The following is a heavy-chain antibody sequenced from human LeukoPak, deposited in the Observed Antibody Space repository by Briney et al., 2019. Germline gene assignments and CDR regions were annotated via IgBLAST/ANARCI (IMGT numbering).Heavy chain of an antibody. D-gene: IGHD6-13*01. CDR1: GYSISSGYY. CDR2: VYHSGST. J-gene: IGHJ4*02. Sequence: PSETLSLTCAVSGYSISSGYYWGWIRQPTGKGLEWIGSVYHSGSTYYNPSLKSRVTISVDTSKNQFSLKLSSVTAADTAVYYCARAVHTSSWYLDYWGQGTLVTVSS. V-gene: IGHV4-38-2*01. CDR3: ARAVHTSSWYLDY.